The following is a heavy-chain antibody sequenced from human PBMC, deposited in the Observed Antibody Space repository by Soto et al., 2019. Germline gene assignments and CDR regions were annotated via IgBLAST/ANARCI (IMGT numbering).Heavy chain of an antibody. D-gene: IGHD6-13*01. Sequence: LGESLKISCKGSGYSFTSYWISWVRQMPGKGLEWMGRIDPSDSYTNYSPSFQGHVTISADKSISTAYLQWSSLKASDTAMYYCARLGSGSSWFPDNAGGHNWFDPWGQGTLVTVSS. CDR2: IDPSDSYT. CDR3: ARLGSGSSWFPDNAGGHNWFDP. J-gene: IGHJ5*02. V-gene: IGHV5-10-1*01. CDR1: GYSFTSYW.